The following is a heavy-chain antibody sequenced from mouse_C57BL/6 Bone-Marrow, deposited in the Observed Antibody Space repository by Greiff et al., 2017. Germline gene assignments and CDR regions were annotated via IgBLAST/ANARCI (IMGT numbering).Heavy chain of an antibody. V-gene: IGHV1-55*01. J-gene: IGHJ1*03. Sequence: QVQLQQPGAELVKPGASVKMSCKASGYTFTSYWITWVKQRPGQGLEWIGDIYPGSGSTNYNEKFKSKATLTVDTSSSTAYMQLSSLTSEDSSVXYCACYDGYYPWYFAVWGTGTTVTVSS. CDR1: GYTFTSYW. D-gene: IGHD2-3*01. CDR3: ACYDGYYPWYFAV. CDR2: IYPGSGST.